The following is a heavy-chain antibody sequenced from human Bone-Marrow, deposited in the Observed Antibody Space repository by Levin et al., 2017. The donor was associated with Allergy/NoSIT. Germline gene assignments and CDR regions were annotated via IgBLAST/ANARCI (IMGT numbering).Heavy chain of an antibody. CDR1: GYTFTGYY. D-gene: IGHD6-13*01. CDR3: ARGGAAGIVSYYYYYGMDV. Sequence: ASVKVSCKASGYTFTGYYMHWVRQAPGQGLEWMGWINPNSGGTNYAQKFQGRVTMTRDTSISTAYMELSRLRSDDTAVYYCARGGAAGIVSYYYYYGMDVWGQGTTVTVSS. V-gene: IGHV1-2*02. J-gene: IGHJ6*02. CDR2: INPNSGGT.